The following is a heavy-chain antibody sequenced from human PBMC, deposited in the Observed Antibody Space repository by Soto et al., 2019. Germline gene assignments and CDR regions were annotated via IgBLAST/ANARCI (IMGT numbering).Heavy chain of an antibody. Sequence: LSLTCTVSGGSISSGDYYWSWIRQHPGKGLEWIGTIYFSGTTYYNPSLKSRVTISVDTSKNQFSLNLSSVTAADTAVYYCARRDRSGFSYWLDTWGQGTLVTVSS. D-gene: IGHD3-22*01. J-gene: IGHJ5*02. CDR2: IYFSGTT. V-gene: IGHV4-31*03. CDR3: ARRDRSGFSYWLDT. CDR1: GGSISSGDYY.